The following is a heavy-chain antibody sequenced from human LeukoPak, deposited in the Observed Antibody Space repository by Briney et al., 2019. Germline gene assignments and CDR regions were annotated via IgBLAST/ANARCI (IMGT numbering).Heavy chain of an antibody. D-gene: IGHD5-24*01. Sequence: AASVKVSCKASGYTFTGYYMHWVRQAPGQGLEWMGWINPNSGGTNYAQKFQGRVTMTRDTSISTAYMEPSRLRSDDTAVYYCARRDGYNFNWFDPWGQGTLVTVSS. V-gene: IGHV1-2*02. CDR2: INPNSGGT. J-gene: IGHJ5*02. CDR3: ARRDGYNFNWFDP. CDR1: GYTFTGYY.